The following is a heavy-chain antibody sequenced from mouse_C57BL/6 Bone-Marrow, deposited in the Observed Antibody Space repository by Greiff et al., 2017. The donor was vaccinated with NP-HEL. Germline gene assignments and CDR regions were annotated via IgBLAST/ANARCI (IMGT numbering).Heavy chain of an antibody. CDR2: IDPENGDT. Sequence: VQLQQSGAELVRPGASVKLSCTASGFNIKDDYMHWVKQRPEQGLEWIGWIDPENGDTEYASKFQGKATITADTSSSTAYLQLSSLTSEDTAVYYCLDYGSRYGYFDVWGTGTAVTVSS. J-gene: IGHJ1*03. CDR1: GFNIKDDY. D-gene: IGHD1-1*01. V-gene: IGHV14-4*01. CDR3: LDYGSRYGYFDV.